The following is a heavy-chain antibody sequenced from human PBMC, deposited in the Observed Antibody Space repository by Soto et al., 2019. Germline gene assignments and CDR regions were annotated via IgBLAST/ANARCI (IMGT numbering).Heavy chain of an antibody. CDR3: ALTHYDILTGYYLDY. CDR1: GYSFTSYW. V-gene: IGHV5-10-1*01. D-gene: IGHD3-9*01. J-gene: IGHJ4*02. Sequence: LGESLKISCKGSGYSFTSYWISWVRQMPGKGLEWMGRVDPSDSYTNYSPSFQGHVTISADKSISTAYLQWSSLKASDTAMYYCALTHYDILTGYYLDYWGQGTLVTVSS. CDR2: VDPSDSYT.